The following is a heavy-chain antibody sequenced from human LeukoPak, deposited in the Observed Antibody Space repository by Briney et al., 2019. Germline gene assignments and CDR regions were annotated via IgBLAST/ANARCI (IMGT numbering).Heavy chain of an antibody. V-gene: IGHV3-23*01. CDR3: AKDSATTVTSVDY. Sequence: QPGGSLRLSCAASGFTFSSYAMSWVRQAPGKGLEWVSTIAYSGADTYYADSVKGRFTISRDNSKNTLYLQMNSLRAEDTAAYYCAKDSATTVTSVDYWGQGTLVTVSS. D-gene: IGHD4-17*01. CDR1: GFTFSSYA. J-gene: IGHJ4*02. CDR2: IAYSGADT.